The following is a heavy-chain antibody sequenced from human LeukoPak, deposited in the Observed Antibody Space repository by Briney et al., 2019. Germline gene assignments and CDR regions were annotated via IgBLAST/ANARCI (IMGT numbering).Heavy chain of an antibody. J-gene: IGHJ4*02. CDR1: GFTFISYG. D-gene: IGHD4-17*01. V-gene: IGHV3-21*01. CDR3: ARARYGDYYYFDY. Sequence: GGSLRLSCAASGFTFISYGMNRVRQAPGKGLEWVSSISSSSSYIYYADSVKGRFTISRDNAKNSLYLQMSSLRAEDTAVYYCARARYGDYYYFDYWGQGTLVTVSS. CDR2: ISSSSSYI.